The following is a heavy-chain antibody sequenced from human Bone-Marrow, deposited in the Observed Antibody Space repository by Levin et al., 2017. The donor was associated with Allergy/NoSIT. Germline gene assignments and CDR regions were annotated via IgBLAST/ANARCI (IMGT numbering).Heavy chain of an antibody. CDR3: ARGVWGYDMSGYLPWIDY. V-gene: IGHV3-33*01. J-gene: IGHJ4*02. Sequence: VGSLRLSCAASGFQFSNYGMHWVRQAPGKGLEWVAVIWFDGSTKYYEESVKGRFAISRDNSKNTLFLQMNSLRADDTAVYYCARGVWGYDMSGYLPWIDYWGQGTLVTVSS. D-gene: IGHD3-22*01. CDR2: IWFDGSTK. CDR1: GFQFSNYG.